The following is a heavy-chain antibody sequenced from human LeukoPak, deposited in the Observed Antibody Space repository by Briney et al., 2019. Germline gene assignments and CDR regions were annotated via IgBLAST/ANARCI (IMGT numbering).Heavy chain of an antibody. J-gene: IGHJ2*01. CDR1: GGSISNGDHY. Sequence: SETLSLTCTVSGGSISNGDHYWSWIRQHPGKGLEWIGHIYYSGSTYYNPSLKSRVTISVDTSKNQFSLKLSSVTAADTAVYYCARAPGGWYFDLWGRGTLVTVSS. CDR3: ARAPGGWYFDL. CDR2: IYYSGST. D-gene: IGHD3-16*01. V-gene: IGHV4-31*03.